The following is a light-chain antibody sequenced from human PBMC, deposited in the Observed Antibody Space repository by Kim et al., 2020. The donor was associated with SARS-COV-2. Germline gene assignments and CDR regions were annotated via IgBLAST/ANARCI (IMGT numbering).Light chain of an antibody. CDR2: DNN. Sequence: GQKVTISCSGSNSNIGNNYVSWYQQLPGTAPKLLIYDNNERHSGIPDRFSGSKSGTSATLGITGLQTGDEAEYYCGTWDNSLNGVVFGGGTQLTVL. CDR1: NSNIGNNY. CDR3: GTWDNSLNGVV. V-gene: IGLV1-51*01. J-gene: IGLJ2*01.